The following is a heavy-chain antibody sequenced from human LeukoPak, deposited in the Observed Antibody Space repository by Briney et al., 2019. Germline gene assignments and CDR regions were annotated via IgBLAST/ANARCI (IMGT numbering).Heavy chain of an antibody. CDR2: INHSGST. CDR3: ARGIGYYDSSGYSDY. Sequence: SETLSFTCAVYGGSFSGYYWSWIRQPPGKGLEWIGEINHSGSTNYNPSLKSRVTISVDTSKNQFSLKLSSVTAADTVVYYCARGIGYYDSSGYSDYWGQGTLVTVSS. D-gene: IGHD3-22*01. CDR1: GGSFSGYY. V-gene: IGHV4-34*01. J-gene: IGHJ4*02.